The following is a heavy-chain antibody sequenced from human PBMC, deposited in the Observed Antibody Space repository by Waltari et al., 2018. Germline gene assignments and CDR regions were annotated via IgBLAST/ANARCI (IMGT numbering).Heavy chain of an antibody. J-gene: IGHJ6*02. CDR3: ARDQGSSNYYYGMDV. Sequence: QVQLVQSGAEVKKPGSSVKVSCKASGGTFSSYTISWVRQDPGQGLEWMGRIIPILGIANYAQKFQGRVTITADKSTSTAYMELSSLRSEDTAVYYCARDQGSSNYYYGMDVWGQGTTVTVSS. CDR1: GGTFSSYT. CDR2: IIPILGIA. V-gene: IGHV1-69*08. D-gene: IGHD6-6*01.